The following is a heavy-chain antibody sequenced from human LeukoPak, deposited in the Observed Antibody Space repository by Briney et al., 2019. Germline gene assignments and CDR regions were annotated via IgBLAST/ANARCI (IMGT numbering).Heavy chain of an antibody. D-gene: IGHD3-9*01. Sequence: GGSLRLSCAASGFTFSSYAMSWVRQAPGKGLEWVSAISGSGGSTYYADSVKGRFTISRDNSKNTLYLQMNSLRAEDTAVYYCAKRPWGGYYDILTGFDYWGQGTLVTVSS. CDR1: GFTFSSYA. V-gene: IGHV3-23*01. CDR3: AKRPWGGYYDILTGFDY. CDR2: ISGSGGST. J-gene: IGHJ4*02.